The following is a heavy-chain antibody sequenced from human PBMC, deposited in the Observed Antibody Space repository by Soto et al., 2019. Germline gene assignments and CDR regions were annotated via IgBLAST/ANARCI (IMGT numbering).Heavy chain of an antibody. D-gene: IGHD1-20*01. CDR1: VDTFSSYA. CDR3: ARATAQYNWNDVLPLTYYYYGMDV. V-gene: IGHV1-69*13. J-gene: IGHJ6*02. CDR2: IIPIFGTA. Sequence: SVKVSCKASVDTFSSYAISWVRQAPVQGLEWMGGIIPIFGTANYAQKFQGRVTITADESTSTAYMELSSLRSEDTAVYYCARATAQYNWNDVLPLTYYYYGMDVWGQGTTVTVSS.